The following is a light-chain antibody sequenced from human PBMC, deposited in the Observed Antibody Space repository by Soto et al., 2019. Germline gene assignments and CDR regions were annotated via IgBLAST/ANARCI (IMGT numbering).Light chain of an antibody. CDR2: AAS. CDR3: QQLNSYPLT. V-gene: IGKV1-9*01. CDR1: QGISTY. J-gene: IGKJ3*01. Sequence: DIQLTQSPSFLSASVGDRVTITCRASQGISTYLAWYQQKPGAAPKVLIYAASTLQSGVPSRFRGSGSGTEFTLTISSLQPEDFATYYCQQLNSYPLTFGPGTKVGIK.